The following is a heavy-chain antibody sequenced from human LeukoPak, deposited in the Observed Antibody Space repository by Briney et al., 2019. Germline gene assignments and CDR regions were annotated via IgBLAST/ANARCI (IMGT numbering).Heavy chain of an antibody. D-gene: IGHD6-13*01. V-gene: IGHV4-39*07. CDR1: GDSINNNNYY. Sequence: SETLSLTCTVSGDSINNNNYYWGWIRQPPGKGLEWIGNIYYNGRTYYSPSLKSRGTISVDTSNNQFSLKLSSVTAADTAVYYCARDPSWAYFDYWGQGTLVTVSS. CDR2: IYYNGRT. CDR3: ARDPSWAYFDY. J-gene: IGHJ4*02.